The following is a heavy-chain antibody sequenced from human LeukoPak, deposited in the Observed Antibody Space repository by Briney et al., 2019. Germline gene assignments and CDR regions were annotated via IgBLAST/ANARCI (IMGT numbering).Heavy chain of an antibody. J-gene: IGHJ3*02. Sequence: PGGSLRLSCAASGFTFSSYSMNWVRQAPGKGLEWVSSISSSSSYIYYADSVKGRFTISRDNAKNSLYLQMNSLRAEDTAVYYCARYPPWGGNPHRNDAFDIWGQGTMVTVSS. CDR2: ISSSSSYI. V-gene: IGHV3-21*01. D-gene: IGHD4-23*01. CDR3: ARYPPWGGNPHRNDAFDI. CDR1: GFTFSSYS.